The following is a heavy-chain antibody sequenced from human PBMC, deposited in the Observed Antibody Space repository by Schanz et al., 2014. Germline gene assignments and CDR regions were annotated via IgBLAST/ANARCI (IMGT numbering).Heavy chain of an antibody. Sequence: EVQLVESGGGLVKPGGSLTLSCAASGFSISDAWMHWVRQAPGKGLEWVGRFKSNVDGGTTDYAAPVKGRFTISRDNSRNTLYLQMDSLRDEDTALYYCAKVVASGPTTGPFDPWGQGTLVTVSS. CDR3: AKVVASGPTTGPFDP. D-gene: IGHD1-26*01. CDR1: GFSISDAW. CDR2: FKSNVDGGTT. V-gene: IGHV3-15*01. J-gene: IGHJ5*02.